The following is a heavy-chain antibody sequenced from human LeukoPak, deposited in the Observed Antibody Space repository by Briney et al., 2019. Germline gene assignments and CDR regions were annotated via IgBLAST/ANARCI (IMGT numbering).Heavy chain of an antibody. D-gene: IGHD6-13*01. Sequence: GGSLRLSCAASGFTFTNYAMYWVRQAPGKGLEWVAVISYDENNKYYADSVEGRFTISRDNSKNTLYLQMNSLRAEDTAVYYCAKDYEYNSNTWYFHWGRGTLVSVSS. CDR1: GFTFTNYA. J-gene: IGHJ4*02. CDR2: ISYDENNK. CDR3: AKDYEYNSNTWYFH. V-gene: IGHV3-30-3*02.